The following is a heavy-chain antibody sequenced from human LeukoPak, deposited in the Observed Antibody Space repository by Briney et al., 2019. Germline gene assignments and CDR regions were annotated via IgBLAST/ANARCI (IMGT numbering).Heavy chain of an antibody. Sequence: ASVKVSCKASGYTFTGYYMHWVRQAPGQGLEWMGWINPNSGGTNYAQKFQGWVTMTRDTSISTAYMELSRLRSDDTAVYYCARSMRAIVVVPAARPPFDYWGQGTLVTVSS. J-gene: IGHJ4*02. D-gene: IGHD2-2*01. CDR2: INPNSGGT. CDR3: ARSMRAIVVVPAARPPFDY. CDR1: GYTFTGYY. V-gene: IGHV1-2*04.